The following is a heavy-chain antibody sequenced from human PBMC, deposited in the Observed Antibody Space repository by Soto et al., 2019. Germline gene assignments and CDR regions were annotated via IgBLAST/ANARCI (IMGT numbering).Heavy chain of an antibody. D-gene: IGHD3-9*01. V-gene: IGHV4-30-4*01. CDR3: ARMKDVLRYFVHFDY. CDR2: IYYSGST. CDR1: GGSISSGDYY. J-gene: IGHJ4*02. Sequence: QLQLQESGPGLVKPSQTLSLTCTVSGGSISSGDYYWSWIRQPPGKGLEWIGYIYYSGSTYYNPSLKSRVTISVDTSKNQFSLKLSSVTAADTAVYYCARMKDVLRYFVHFDYWGQGTLVTVSS.